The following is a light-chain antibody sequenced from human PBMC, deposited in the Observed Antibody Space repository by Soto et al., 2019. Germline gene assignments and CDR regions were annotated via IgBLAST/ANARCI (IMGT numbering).Light chain of an antibody. CDR1: SSDVGAYNY. CDR3: SSYTSSSTL. V-gene: IGLV2-14*01. CDR2: DVS. Sequence: QSALTQPASVPGSPGQSITISCTGTSSDVGAYNYVSWYQQHPGKAPKLIIYDVSNRPSGVSNRFSGSKSGNTASLTISGLQAEDEADYYCSSYTSSSTLFGGGTKLTVL. J-gene: IGLJ2*01.